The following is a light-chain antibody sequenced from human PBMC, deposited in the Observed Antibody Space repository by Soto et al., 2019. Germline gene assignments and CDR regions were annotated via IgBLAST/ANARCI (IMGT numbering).Light chain of an antibody. CDR1: HTVGTW. V-gene: IGKV1-5*01. J-gene: IGKJ1*01. CDR3: QQYNSYST. Sequence: DIQMTQSPSTLSASVGDRVTITCRASHTVGTWLAWYQQKPGKAPKLLIHDASSLESGVPPRFSGSGSGTEFTLTISSLQPDDFATYYCQQYNSYSTFGQGTKVEIQ. CDR2: DAS.